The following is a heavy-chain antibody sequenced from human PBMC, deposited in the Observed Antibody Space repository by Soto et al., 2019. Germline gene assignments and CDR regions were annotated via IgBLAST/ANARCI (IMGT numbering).Heavy chain of an antibody. J-gene: IGHJ4*02. Sequence: QVQLQQWGAGLLKPSETLSLTCAVYGGSFSGYYWSWIRQPPGKGLEWIGEINHSGSTNYNPSHKSRVTISVDTSKNQFSLKLSSVTAADTAVYYCARETYYYDSSGYHYWGQGTLVTVSS. D-gene: IGHD3-22*01. V-gene: IGHV4-34*01. CDR3: ARETYYYDSSGYHY. CDR1: GGSFSGYY. CDR2: INHSGST.